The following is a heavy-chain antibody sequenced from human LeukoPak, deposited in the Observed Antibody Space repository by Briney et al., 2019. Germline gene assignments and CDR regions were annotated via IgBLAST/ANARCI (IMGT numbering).Heavy chain of an antibody. J-gene: IGHJ3*02. CDR2: ISGSSGII. Sequence: GGSLRLSCAASGFTFSSHWMSWVRQAPGKGLEWVSYISGSSGIIDYADSVRGRFTISRDNAKNSLYLQMNSLRAEDTAVYYCARDGYYDSSGTAECLAFDIWGQGTMVAVSS. CDR1: GFTFSSHW. D-gene: IGHD3-22*01. V-gene: IGHV3-48*01. CDR3: ARDGYYDSSGTAECLAFDI.